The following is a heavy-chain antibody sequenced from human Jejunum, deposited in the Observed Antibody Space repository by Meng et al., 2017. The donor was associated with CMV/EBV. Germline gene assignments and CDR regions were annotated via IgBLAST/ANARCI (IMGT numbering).Heavy chain of an antibody. D-gene: IGHD3-22*01. CDR3: ARNGYYSLDY. J-gene: IGHJ4*02. V-gene: IGHV4-4*02. CDR2: IYDSGTT. Sequence: SGTCAVAGGSCSSSKWWSWGRQPRGKGLEWIGEIYDSGTTTYNPSLKSRVTISLDESKNDFSLKLKSVTAADTAVYYCARNGYYSLDYWSQGTLVTVSS. CDR1: GGSCSSSKW.